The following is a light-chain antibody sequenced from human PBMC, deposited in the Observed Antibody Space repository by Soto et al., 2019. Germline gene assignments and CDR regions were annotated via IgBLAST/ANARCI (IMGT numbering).Light chain of an antibody. CDR1: QIISSW. CDR2: NSS. Sequence: DIQMTQSPSNLSANVRDRVTITCLASQIISSWFVWYQQKPGKALRLLIYNSSTLQSVVPSRFSGSGSGTEFSLAFSSLQPDDSATYYCQQYNDNWTFGQGTKVDIK. J-gene: IGKJ1*01. V-gene: IGKV1-5*03. CDR3: QQYNDNWT.